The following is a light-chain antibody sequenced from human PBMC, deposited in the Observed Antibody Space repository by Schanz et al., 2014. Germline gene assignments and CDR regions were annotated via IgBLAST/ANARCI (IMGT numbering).Light chain of an antibody. Sequence: EIVLTQSPATLSLSPGERATLSCRASQSVSRYLAWYQQKPGQAPRLLIYDASNRTTGFPARFSGSGSGTDFTLTISSLEPEDFAVYYCQQYNKWPPLTFGGGTKVEIK. CDR3: QQYNKWPPLT. V-gene: IGKV3-11*01. CDR2: DAS. J-gene: IGKJ4*01. CDR1: QSVSRY.